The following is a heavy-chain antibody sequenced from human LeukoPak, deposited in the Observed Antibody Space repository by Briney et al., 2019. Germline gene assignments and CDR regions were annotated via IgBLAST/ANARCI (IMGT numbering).Heavy chain of an antibody. CDR1: GFTFSSYG. J-gene: IGHJ4*02. V-gene: IGHV3-30*03. Sequence: PGRSLRLSCAASGFTFSSYGMHWVRQAPGKGLEWVAVISYDGSNKYYADSVKGRFTISRDNSKNTLYLQMNSLRAEDTAVYYCARGYCSSTSCYPFDYWGQGTLVTVSS. D-gene: IGHD2-2*01. CDR3: ARGYCSSTSCYPFDY. CDR2: ISYDGSNK.